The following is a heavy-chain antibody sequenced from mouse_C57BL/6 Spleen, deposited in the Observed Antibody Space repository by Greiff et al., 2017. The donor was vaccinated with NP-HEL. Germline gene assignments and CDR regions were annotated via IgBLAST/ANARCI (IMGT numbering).Heavy chain of an antibody. J-gene: IGHJ1*03. D-gene: IGHD2-1*01. Sequence: VQLQQPGAELVMPGASVKLSCKASGYTFTSYWMHWVKQRPGQGLEWIGEIDPSDSYTNYNQKFKGKSTLTVDKSSSTAYMQLSSLTSEDSAVYYCARSPYGNSGYFDVWGTGTTVTVSS. CDR1: GYTFTSYW. CDR2: IDPSDSYT. CDR3: ARSPYGNSGYFDV. V-gene: IGHV1-69*01.